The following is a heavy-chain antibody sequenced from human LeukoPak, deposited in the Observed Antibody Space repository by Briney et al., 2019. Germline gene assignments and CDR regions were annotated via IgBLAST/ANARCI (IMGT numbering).Heavy chain of an antibody. Sequence: PGGSLRLSYAASGFTFSDYYMSWIRQAPGKGLEWVSYISSSSSYTNYADSVKGRFTISRDNAKNSLYLQMNSLRAEDTAVYYCARDALWFGETTYYYGMDVWGKGTTVTVSS. V-gene: IGHV3-11*06. J-gene: IGHJ6*04. CDR2: ISSSSSYT. CDR1: GFTFSDYY. CDR3: ARDALWFGETTYYYGMDV. D-gene: IGHD3-10*01.